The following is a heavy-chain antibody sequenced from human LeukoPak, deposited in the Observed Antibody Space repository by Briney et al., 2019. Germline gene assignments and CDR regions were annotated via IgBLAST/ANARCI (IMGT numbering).Heavy chain of an antibody. J-gene: IGHJ4*02. CDR2: IYYSGST. D-gene: IGHD5-12*01. CDR1: GGSISSYY. V-gene: IGHV4-59*08. Sequence: TSETLSLTCTVSGGSISSYYWSWIRQPPGKGLEWIGYIYYSGSTNYNPSLKSRVTISVDTSKNQFSLKLSPVTAADTAVYYCARGYSGYDYDYWGQGTLVTVSS. CDR3: ARGYSGYDYDY.